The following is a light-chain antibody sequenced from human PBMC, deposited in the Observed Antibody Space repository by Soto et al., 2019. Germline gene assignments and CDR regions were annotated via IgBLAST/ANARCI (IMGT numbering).Light chain of an antibody. CDR2: WAS. V-gene: IGKV4-1*01. J-gene: IGKJ4*01. CDR3: QQYYSTPLT. CDR1: QSVLYSSINKNY. Sequence: DIVMTQSPDSLAVSLGERATINCKSSQSVLYSSINKNYLAWYQQKPGQPPKLLIYWASTRKSGVPDRFSGSGSGTDFTLTISSLQAEDVALYYCQQYYSTPLTFGGGTKVEIK.